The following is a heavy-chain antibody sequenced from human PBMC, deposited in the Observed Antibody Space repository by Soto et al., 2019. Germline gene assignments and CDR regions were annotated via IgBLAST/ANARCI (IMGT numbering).Heavy chain of an antibody. Sequence: PGGSLRLSCVASGFRFSDYVMFWVRQAPGKGLEWVSGISWDSGTIKYADSVRGRFVVTRDNPRNTLYLQILGLTVDDTASYFCAKGQHAGPDPRSGYDLDPMDGWGRGTTVTVSS. D-gene: IGHD5-12*01. CDR3: AKGQHAGPDPRSGYDLDPMDG. CDR2: ISWDSGTI. V-gene: IGHV3-9*01. CDR1: GFRFSDYV. J-gene: IGHJ6*02.